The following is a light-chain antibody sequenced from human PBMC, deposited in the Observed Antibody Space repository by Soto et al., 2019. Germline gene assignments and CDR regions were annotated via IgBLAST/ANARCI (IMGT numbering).Light chain of an antibody. J-gene: IGKJ1*01. CDR3: QRYGRSPTWT. CDR1: QSVSNNY. V-gene: IGKV3-20*01. CDR2: GAS. Sequence: EKVMTQSPATLSVSAGERATLSCRASQSVSNNYLAWYQQKPGQAPRLLICGASNRATGIPDRFSGSGSGTDFTLNISTVEPEDSAVYYCQRYGRSPTWTFGQGTKVDIK.